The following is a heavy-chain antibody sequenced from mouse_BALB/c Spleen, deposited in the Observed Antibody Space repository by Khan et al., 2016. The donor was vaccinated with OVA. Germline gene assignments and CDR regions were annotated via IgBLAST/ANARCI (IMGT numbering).Heavy chain of an antibody. V-gene: IGHV1S81*02. J-gene: IGHJ2*01. D-gene: IGHD1-1*01. CDR3: VRIKKRVAAYFDY. CDR1: GYTFTSYW. Sequence: QVQLQQSGAELVKAGASVKMSCKASGYTFTSYWMHWVKQRLGQGLEWFAETNPTNGRTYYNEKFKSKATLTVDKSSSTAYMLLSGPTFEDSAVYNCVRIKKRVAAYFDYWGQGTTLTVSS. CDR2: TNPTNGRT.